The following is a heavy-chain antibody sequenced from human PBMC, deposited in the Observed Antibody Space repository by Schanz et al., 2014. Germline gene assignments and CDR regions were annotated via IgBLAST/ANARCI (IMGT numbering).Heavy chain of an antibody. CDR3: ARGYSNIWSPMAY. V-gene: IGHV3-53*01. CDR1: GFTVSDNY. Sequence: HLVESGGGLIQPGGSLRLSCAASGFTVSDNYMTWVRQAPGKGLEWVSVIYSGGSTYYADSVKGRFTITRDIAKNSLSLQMNSLRAEDTAVYYCARGYSNIWSPMAYWGQGTLVAVSS. CDR2: IYSGGST. D-gene: IGHD6-13*01. J-gene: IGHJ4*02.